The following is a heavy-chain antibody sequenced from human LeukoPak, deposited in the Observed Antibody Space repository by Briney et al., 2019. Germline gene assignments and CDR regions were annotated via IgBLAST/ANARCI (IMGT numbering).Heavy chain of an antibody. CDR2: IYADGTT. CDR1: GFTVRYNS. CDR3: ARAQLASGTDY. D-gene: IGHD3-3*02. Sequence: PGESLRLSCAASGFTVRYNSMTWVRQAPRKGLEWVSTIYADGTTYYADSMKGRFTISRDNSKNTLDLQMNSLRAEDTAVYYCARAQLASGTDYWGQGTLVTVSS. V-gene: IGHV3-53*01. J-gene: IGHJ4*02.